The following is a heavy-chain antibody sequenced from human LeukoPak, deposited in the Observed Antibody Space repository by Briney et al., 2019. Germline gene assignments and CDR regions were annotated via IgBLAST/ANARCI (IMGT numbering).Heavy chain of an antibody. V-gene: IGHV3-23*01. CDR3: AKSSYYDILKSPGYYFDY. D-gene: IGHD3-9*01. J-gene: IGHJ4*02. CDR1: GFTFSSNY. Sequence: GGSLRLSCAASGFTFSSNYMSWVRQAPGKGLEWVSAISGSGGSTYYAGSVKGRFTISRDNSKNTLYLQMNSLRAEDTAVYYCAKSSYYDILKSPGYYFDYWGQGTLVTVSS. CDR2: ISGSGGST.